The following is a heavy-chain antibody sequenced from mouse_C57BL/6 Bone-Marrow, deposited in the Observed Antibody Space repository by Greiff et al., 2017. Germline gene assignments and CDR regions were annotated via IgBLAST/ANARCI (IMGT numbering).Heavy chain of an antibody. V-gene: IGHV1-55*01. CDR3: AREGDLGSTTSENFDY. D-gene: IGHD2-12*01. CDR2: IYPGSGST. J-gene: IGHJ2*01. CDR1: GYTFTSYW. Sequence: QVQLQQPGAELVKPGASVKMSCKASGYTFTSYWITWVKQRPGQGLEWIGDIYPGSGSTNYNEKFKSKATLTVDTSSSTAYMQLSSLTSEDSAVYYCAREGDLGSTTSENFDYWGQGTTRTVSS.